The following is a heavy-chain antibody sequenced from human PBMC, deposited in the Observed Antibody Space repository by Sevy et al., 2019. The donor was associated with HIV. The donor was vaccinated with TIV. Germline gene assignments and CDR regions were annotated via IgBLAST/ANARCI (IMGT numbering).Heavy chain of an antibody. CDR1: GGSISSSF. CDR3: ARDSTTRPRVLDY. CDR2: IYFTGNT. J-gene: IGHJ4*02. V-gene: IGHV4-59*01. D-gene: IGHD1-1*01. Sequence: SETLSLTCSVSGGSISSSFWTWVRQSPGKGLEWIGNIYFTGNTDYSPSLKSRVTLSLDTSKSQFSLTLKSVTAADTAIYFCARDSTTRPRVLDYWGQGTLVTVSS.